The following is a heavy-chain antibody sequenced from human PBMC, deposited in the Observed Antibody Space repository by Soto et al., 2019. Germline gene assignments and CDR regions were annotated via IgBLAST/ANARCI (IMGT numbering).Heavy chain of an antibody. D-gene: IGHD3-22*01. CDR1: GGSISSGGYY. V-gene: IGHV4-31*03. CDR2: IYYSGST. J-gene: IGHJ4*02. Sequence: SETLSLTCTVSGGSISSGGYYWSWIRQDPGKGLEWIGYIYYSGSTYYNPSLKSRVTISVDTSKNQFSLKLSSVTAADTAVYYCARDPRYNYDLGYWGQGTLVTVSS. CDR3: ARDPRYNYDLGY.